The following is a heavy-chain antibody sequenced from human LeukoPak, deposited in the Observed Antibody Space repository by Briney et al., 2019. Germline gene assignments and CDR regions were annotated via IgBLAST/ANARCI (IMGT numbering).Heavy chain of an antibody. CDR2: IGADGHST. CDR1: GFLISNDV. CDR3: ARSVGGTPDY. Sequence: GGSLRLSCAASGFLISNDVMTWVRQAPGKGLEWVSAIGADGHSTDYANSVKGRFTISRDNSKNTLYLQMNSLSAEDTALYYCARSVGGTPDYWGRGTLVTVSS. D-gene: IGHD1-26*01. J-gene: IGHJ4*02. V-gene: IGHV3-23*01.